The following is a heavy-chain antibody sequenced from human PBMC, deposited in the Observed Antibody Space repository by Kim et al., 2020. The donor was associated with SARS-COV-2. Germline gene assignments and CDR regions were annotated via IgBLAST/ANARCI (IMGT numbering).Heavy chain of an antibody. CDR3: ARHMVATWYFDL. CDR1: GFSLTTYW. CDR2: IYPGDSDT. D-gene: IGHD5-12*01. J-gene: IGHJ2*01. Sequence: GESLKISCKGSGFSLTTYWIAWVRKMPGKGLEWMGIIYPGDSDTRYSPSFQGQVTISADKSINTAYLQWSSLKASDTAMYYCARHMVATWYFDLWGRGTLVTVSA. V-gene: IGHV5-51*01.